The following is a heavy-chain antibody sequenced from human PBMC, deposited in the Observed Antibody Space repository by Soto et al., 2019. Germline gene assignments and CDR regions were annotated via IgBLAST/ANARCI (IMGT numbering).Heavy chain of an antibody. J-gene: IGHJ6*02. CDR1: GFTFTRSG. V-gene: IGHV3-30*18. CDR2: ISTDGGNK. CDR3: AKVQFGRGILSNIMDG. D-gene: IGHD3-16*01. Sequence: QVQLVESGGGVVQPGRSLRLSCATSGFTFTRSGMHWVRQAPGKGLDLVAVISTDGGNKYYGDSVRGRFTISRDNSNNTLLLEMKSLRVDDTAVYYWAKVQFGRGILSNIMDGWGQGTTVTVSS.